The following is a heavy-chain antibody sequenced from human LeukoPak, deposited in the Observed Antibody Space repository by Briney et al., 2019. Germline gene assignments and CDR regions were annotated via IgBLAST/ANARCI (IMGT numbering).Heavy chain of an antibody. D-gene: IGHD3-16*01. CDR2: INPSGGST. J-gene: IGHJ3*02. Sequence: ASVKVSCKASGYTFTSYYMHWVRQAPGQGLEWMGIINPSGGSTSYAQKFQGRVTMTRDMSTSTVYMELSSLRSEDTAVYYCARRGYDRDAFDIWGQGTMVTVSS. CDR3: ARRGYDRDAFDI. V-gene: IGHV1-46*01. CDR1: GYTFTSYY.